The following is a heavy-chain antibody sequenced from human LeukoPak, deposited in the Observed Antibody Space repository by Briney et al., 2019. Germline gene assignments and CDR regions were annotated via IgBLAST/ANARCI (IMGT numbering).Heavy chain of an antibody. J-gene: IGHJ2*01. CDR1: GFTLSSYS. CDR2: ISSSSNTI. V-gene: IGHV3-48*02. D-gene: IGHD6-13*01. CDR3: ARDLPSKALAGTMAWYLDL. Sequence: GSLRLSCAASGFTLSSYSMNWVREAPGTRLGWVSYISSSSNTIYLPDSVKGRFTLYRDNPKNELYLQMDRLRDEDTDVYFWARDLPSKALAGTMAWYLDLWGRGTLVTVSS.